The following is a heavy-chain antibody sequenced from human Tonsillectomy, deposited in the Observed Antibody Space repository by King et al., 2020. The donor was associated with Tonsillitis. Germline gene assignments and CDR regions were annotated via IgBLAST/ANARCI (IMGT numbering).Heavy chain of an antibody. CDR3: VRKLGIADSTD. D-gene: IGHD6-13*01. J-gene: IGHJ4*02. V-gene: IGHV3-72*01. Sequence: VQLVESGGGLVQPGGSLRLSCTTSGFTFSDHYMDWVRQAPGKGLEWVGRSRNKGNNYTTEYAASVKGRFTVSRDDSRSSLYLQMNSLKTEDTAVYFCVRKLGIADSTDWGLGTQVTVSS. CDR1: GFTFSDHY. CDR2: SRNKGNNYTT.